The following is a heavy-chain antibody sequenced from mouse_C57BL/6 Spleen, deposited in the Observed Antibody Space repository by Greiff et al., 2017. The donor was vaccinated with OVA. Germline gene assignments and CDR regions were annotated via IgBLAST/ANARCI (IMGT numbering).Heavy chain of an antibody. V-gene: IGHV2-2*01. D-gene: IGHD2-1*01. CDR3: ARNKPYGNYAWYVDV. CDR2: IWSGGST. J-gene: IGHJ1*03. Sequence: VQLQQSGPGLVQPSQSLSITCTVSGFSFTSYGVHWVLQSPGKGLEWLGVIWSGGSTDYNAAFISRLSISKDNSKSQVFFKMNSRQADDTAIYYCARNKPYGNYAWYVDVWGTGTTVTVSS. CDR1: GFSFTSYG.